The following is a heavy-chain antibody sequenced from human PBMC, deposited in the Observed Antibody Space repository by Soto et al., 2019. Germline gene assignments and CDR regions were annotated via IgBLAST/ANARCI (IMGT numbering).Heavy chain of an antibody. CDR3: ARDKGYCSDTSCPDFDY. Sequence: QVQLVQSGAEVKKPGSSVKVSCKASGGTLSSYTFSWVRQAPGQGLEWMGRGIPNLGVTNYAKKFQGRFTFVVDTYTSTAYMELNSLRYEDPAVYYCARDKGYCSDTSCPDFDYWGQGTLVTVSS. J-gene: IGHJ4*02. V-gene: IGHV1-69*08. CDR1: GGTLSSYT. D-gene: IGHD2-15*01. CDR2: GIPNLGVT.